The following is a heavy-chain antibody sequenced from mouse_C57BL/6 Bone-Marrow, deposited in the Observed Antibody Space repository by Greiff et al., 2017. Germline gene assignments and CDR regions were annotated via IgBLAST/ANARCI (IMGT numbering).Heavy chain of an antibody. CDR3: ARRPLYYDYDGWYFDV. CDR2: IIPYNGGT. J-gene: IGHJ1*03. Sequence: EVQLQQSGPVLVKPGASVKMSCKASGYTFTDYYMNWVKQSHGKSLEWIGVIIPYNGGTSYNQKFKGKATLTVDKSSSTAYMELSSLTSEDSAVYYCARRPLYYDYDGWYFDVWGTGTTVTVSS. CDR1: GYTFTDYY. D-gene: IGHD2-4*01. V-gene: IGHV1-19*01.